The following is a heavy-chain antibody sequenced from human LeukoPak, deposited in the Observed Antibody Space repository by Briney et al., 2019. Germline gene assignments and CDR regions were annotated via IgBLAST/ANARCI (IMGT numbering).Heavy chain of an antibody. D-gene: IGHD6-19*01. CDR3: ARVRSSGWEGAFDI. CDR2: IIPIFGTA. Sequence: SVKVSCKASGGTFSSYAISWVRQAPGQGLEWMGGIIPIFGTANYAQKFQGRVTITPDESTRTAYMELSSLRSEDTAVYYCARVRSSGWEGAFDIWGQGTMVTVSS. CDR1: GGTFSSYA. V-gene: IGHV1-69*13. J-gene: IGHJ3*02.